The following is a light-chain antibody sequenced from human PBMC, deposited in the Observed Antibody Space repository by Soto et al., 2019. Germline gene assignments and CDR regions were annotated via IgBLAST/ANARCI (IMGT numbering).Light chain of an antibody. J-gene: IGKJ5*01. V-gene: IGKV1-39*01. CDR3: QQRYSTPPTT. CDR2: AAS. CDR1: QSISSY. Sequence: DIQMTQSPSSLSASVGDRVTITCRASQSISSYLNWYQQKPGKAPKLLIYAASILQSGVPSRFSGSGSGTDFTLTITSLQPEDFATYDCQQRYSTPPTTFGQGTRLEIK.